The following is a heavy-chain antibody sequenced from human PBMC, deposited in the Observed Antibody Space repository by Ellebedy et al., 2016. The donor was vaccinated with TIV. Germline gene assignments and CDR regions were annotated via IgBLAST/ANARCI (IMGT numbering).Heavy chain of an antibody. Sequence: GESLKISCAASGFSFRSYWMSWVRQAPGKGLEWVANIRQDGSEKYYVASVQGRFAISRDNSKNSLFLQMNSLRAEDTAVYYCARTGSYGDYVYYHYGLDVWGQGTTVTVSS. V-gene: IGHV3-7*03. CDR3: ARTGSYGDYVYYHYGLDV. CDR1: GFSFRSYW. J-gene: IGHJ6*02. CDR2: IRQDGSEK. D-gene: IGHD4-17*01.